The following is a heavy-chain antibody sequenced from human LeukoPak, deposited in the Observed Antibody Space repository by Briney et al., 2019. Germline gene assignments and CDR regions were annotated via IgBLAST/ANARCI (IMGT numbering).Heavy chain of an antibody. D-gene: IGHD3-3*01. V-gene: IGHV4-59*01. CDR2: IYYSGST. Sequence: SETLSLTCTVSGGSISSYYWSWIRQPPGKGLEWIGYIYYSGSTNYNPSLKSRVTISVDTSKNQFSLKLSSVTAADTAVYYCARDPFGVGDAFDIWGQGTMVTVSS. CDR3: ARDPFGVGDAFDI. J-gene: IGHJ3*02. CDR1: GGSISSYY.